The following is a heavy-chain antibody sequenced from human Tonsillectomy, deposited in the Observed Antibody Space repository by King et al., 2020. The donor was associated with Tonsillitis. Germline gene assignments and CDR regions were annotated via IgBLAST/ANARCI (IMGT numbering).Heavy chain of an antibody. V-gene: IGHV3-30*02. CDR3: AKDPIGDTAYQDY. J-gene: IGHJ4*02. Sequence: VQLVESGGGVVQPGGSLRLSCAASGFTFSSYGMHWVRQAPGKGLEWVAFIRYDGSNKYYADSVKGRFTISRDNSKNTLYLQMNSLRAEDTAVYYCAKDPIGDTAYQDYWGEGTLVTVSP. D-gene: IGHD5-18*01. CDR2: IRYDGSNK. CDR1: GFTFSSYG.